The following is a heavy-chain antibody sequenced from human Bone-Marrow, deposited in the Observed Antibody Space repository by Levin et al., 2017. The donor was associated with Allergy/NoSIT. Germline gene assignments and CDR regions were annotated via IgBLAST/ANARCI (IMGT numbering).Heavy chain of an antibody. CDR3: ARDANEVFTGLAWGPKQHPRNYFMDV. D-gene: IGHD3-9*01. Sequence: NPSETLSLTCTVSGGSISSSSYYWNWIRQPAGKGLEWIGRIYTSGSTTYNPSLKSRVSISVDSSKNQFSLRLSSVTAADTAVYYCARDANEVFTGLAWGPKQHPRNYFMDVWGKGTTVIVSS. V-gene: IGHV4-61*02. J-gene: IGHJ6*03. CDR1: GGSISSSSYY. CDR2: IYTSGST.